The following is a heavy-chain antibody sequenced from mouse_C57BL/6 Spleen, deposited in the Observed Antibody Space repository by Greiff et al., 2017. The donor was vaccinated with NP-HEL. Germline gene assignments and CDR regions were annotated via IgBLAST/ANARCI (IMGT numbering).Heavy chain of an antibody. CDR3: ARSGDYDYDRAWFAY. CDR1: GYSFTDYN. J-gene: IGHJ3*01. Sequence: EVQLQESGPELVKPGASVKISCKASGYSFTDYNMNWVKQSNGKSLEWIGVINPNYGTTSYHQKFKGKATLTVDQSSSTAYMQLNSLTSEDSAVYYCARSGDYDYDRAWFAYWGQGTLVTVSA. D-gene: IGHD2-4*01. V-gene: IGHV1-39*01. CDR2: INPNYGTT.